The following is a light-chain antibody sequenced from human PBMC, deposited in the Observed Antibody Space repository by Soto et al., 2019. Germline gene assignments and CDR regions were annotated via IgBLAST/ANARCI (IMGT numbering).Light chain of an antibody. CDR3: QQRSTWPWT. CDR1: QSVSTY. CDR2: DVS. J-gene: IGKJ1*01. Sequence: EIVLTQSPAALSLSPGERATLSCRASQSVSTYSAWYQQKPGQAPRLLIYDVSNRATGIPARFSGSGSGTDFTLTISSLQPEDFAVYYCQQRSTWPWTFGQGTKVEI. V-gene: IGKV3-11*01.